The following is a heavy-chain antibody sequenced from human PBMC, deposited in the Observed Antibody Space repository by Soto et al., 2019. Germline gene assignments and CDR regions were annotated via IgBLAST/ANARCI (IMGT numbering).Heavy chain of an antibody. D-gene: IGHD2-15*01. CDR2: VSIGGST. Sequence: GGSLRLSCAASGFTFSSYAMGWVRQGPGKGLEWVAAVSIGGSTHYADSVRGRFTISRDNSKNTLSLQMNSLTAEDTAVYFCAKRRGAGRYFDYWGQGALVTVSS. J-gene: IGHJ4*02. CDR1: GFTFSSYA. CDR3: AKRRGAGRYFDY. V-gene: IGHV3-23*01.